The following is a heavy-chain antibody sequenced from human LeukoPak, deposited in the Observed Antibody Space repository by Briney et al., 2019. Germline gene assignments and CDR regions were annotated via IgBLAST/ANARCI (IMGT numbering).Heavy chain of an antibody. CDR1: GGTFSSYA. J-gene: IGHJ4*02. D-gene: IGHD5-12*01. Sequence: ASVKVSRKASGGTFSSYAISWVRQAPGQGLEWMGRIIPILGIANYAQKFQGRVTIKSTSTAYMELSSLRSEDTAVYYCARGSGYDLGYWGQGTLVTVSS. CDR3: ARGSGYDLGY. CDR2: IIPILGIA. V-gene: IGHV1-69*04.